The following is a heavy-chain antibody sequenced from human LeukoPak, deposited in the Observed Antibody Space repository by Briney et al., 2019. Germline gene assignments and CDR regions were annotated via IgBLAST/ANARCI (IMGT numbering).Heavy chain of an antibody. Sequence: SETLSLTCTVSGGSISSYYWSWIRQPPGKGLEWIGYIYYSGSTNYNPSLKSRVTISIGTSKNQFSLKLSSVTAADTAVYYCARHRYYYDSSGYEVAFDIWGQGTMVTVSS. CDR3: ARHRYYYDSSGYEVAFDI. V-gene: IGHV4-59*08. CDR1: GGSISSYY. D-gene: IGHD3-22*01. J-gene: IGHJ3*02. CDR2: IYYSGST.